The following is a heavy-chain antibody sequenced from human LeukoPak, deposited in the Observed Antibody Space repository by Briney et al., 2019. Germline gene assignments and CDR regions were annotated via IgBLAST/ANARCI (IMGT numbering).Heavy chain of an antibody. CDR2: VYYSGST. CDR1: GGSISSYY. V-gene: IGHV4-59*01. D-gene: IGHD3-10*01. J-gene: IGHJ4*02. CDR3: ASYNRNAYYIIDY. Sequence: SETLSLTCTVSGGSISSYYWSWIRQPPGKGLEWIGYVYYSGSTNYNPSLESRVTISLDTSKNQFSLKLNSVTAADTAVYYCASYNRNAYYIIDYWGQGTLVTVSS.